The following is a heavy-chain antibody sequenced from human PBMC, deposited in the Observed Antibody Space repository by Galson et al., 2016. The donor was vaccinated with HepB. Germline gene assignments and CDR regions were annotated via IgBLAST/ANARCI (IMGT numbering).Heavy chain of an antibody. V-gene: IGHV3-13*01. J-gene: IGHJ4*02. CDR3: ARDLRGGNSAEVLDY. D-gene: IGHD4-23*01. Sequence: TAGDTCYPGSVKGRFTISREDAKNSLYLQMNSLRAGDTAVYYCARDLRGGNSAEVLDYWGQGTLVTVSS. CDR2: TAGDT.